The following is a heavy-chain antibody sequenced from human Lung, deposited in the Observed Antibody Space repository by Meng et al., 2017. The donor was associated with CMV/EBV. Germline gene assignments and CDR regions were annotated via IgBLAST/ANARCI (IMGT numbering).Heavy chain of an antibody. CDR3: ARDDGSGNVYDFYYGMDV. D-gene: IGHD3-10*01. CDR1: GFNFSTYS. CDR2: ISRSTHYI. V-gene: IGHV3-21*01. Sequence: GGSLRLXCEASGFNFSTYSLNWVRQAPGKGLEWVAFISRSTHYIYYADSVKARFTISRDTAKNSVYLQMNSLRAEDTAVYYCARDDGSGNVYDFYYGMDVWGQGTXVTVAS. J-gene: IGHJ6*02.